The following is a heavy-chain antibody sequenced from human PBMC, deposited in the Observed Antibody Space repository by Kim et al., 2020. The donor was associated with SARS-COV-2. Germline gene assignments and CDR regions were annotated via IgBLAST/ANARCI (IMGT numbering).Heavy chain of an antibody. Sequence: SGPTLVKPTPTLTLTCTFSGFSLSTSGMCVSWIRQPPGKTLEWLARIDWDDDKYYSTSLKTRLTISKDTSKNQVVLTMTNMDPVDTATYYCARVLWFGELLSYYYYMDVWGKGTTGTVSS. CDR1: GFSLSTSGMC. V-gene: IGHV2-70*11. CDR3: ARVLWFGELLSYYYYMDV. CDR2: IDWDDDK. J-gene: IGHJ6*03. D-gene: IGHD3-10*01.